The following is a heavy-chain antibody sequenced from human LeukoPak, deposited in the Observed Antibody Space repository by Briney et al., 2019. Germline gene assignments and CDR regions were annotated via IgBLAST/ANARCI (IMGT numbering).Heavy chain of an antibody. J-gene: IGHJ4*02. CDR2: ISYDGNKK. D-gene: IGHD3-16*01. CDR1: GFTFSDYA. V-gene: IGHV3-30-3*01. CDR3: ARESHPLVWGTIDY. Sequence: GGSLRLSCAASGFTFSDYAIHWVRQAPGKGLEWVAVISYDGNKKYYADSAKGRFTISRDNAKNSLYLQMNSLRAEDTAVYYCARESHPLVWGTIDYWGQGTLVTVSS.